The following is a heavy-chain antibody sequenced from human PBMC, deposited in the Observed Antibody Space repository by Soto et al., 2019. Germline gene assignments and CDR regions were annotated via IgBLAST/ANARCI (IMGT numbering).Heavy chain of an antibody. V-gene: IGHV3-48*03. D-gene: IGHD4-17*01. Sequence: EVQLVESGGGLVQHGGSLRLSCAASGFTFSSHGMNWVRQAPGKGLEWVSYISSSGSNVYYADSVKGRFTISRDNAKNSLILQMISLRAEDTAIYYCATNGPTTVTAGFDYWGQGTLVTVSS. J-gene: IGHJ4*02. CDR1: GFTFSSHG. CDR3: ATNGPTTVTAGFDY. CDR2: ISSSGSNV.